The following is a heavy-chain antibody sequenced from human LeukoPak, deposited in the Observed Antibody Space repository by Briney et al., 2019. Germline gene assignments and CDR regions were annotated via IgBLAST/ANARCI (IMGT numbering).Heavy chain of an antibody. CDR1: GFTFSSYE. V-gene: IGHV3-48*03. Sequence: GGSLRLSCAASGFTFSSYEMNWVRQAPGKGLEWVSYISSSGSTIYYADSVKGRFTISRDNAKNSLYLQMNSLRAEDTAVYYCARDVGQWLTDYYYGMDVWGQGTTVTVSS. CDR2: ISSSGSTI. CDR3: ARDVGQWLTDYYYGMDV. D-gene: IGHD6-19*01. J-gene: IGHJ6*02.